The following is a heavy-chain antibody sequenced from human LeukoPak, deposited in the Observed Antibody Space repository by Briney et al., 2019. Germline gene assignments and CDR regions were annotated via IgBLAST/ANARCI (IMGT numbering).Heavy chain of an antibody. V-gene: IGHV3-7*03. CDR3: ARDIIVAWSFDF. J-gene: IGHJ4*02. CDR2: IKHDGSER. Sequence: GGSLRLSCAASGFTFSGYWMSWVRQAPGKGLEWVANIKHDGSERYYADSVKGRFAISRDNAKNSLYLQMNSLRAEDKAIYYCARDIIVAWSFDFWGQGTLVTVSS. D-gene: IGHD1-1*01. CDR1: GFTFSGYW.